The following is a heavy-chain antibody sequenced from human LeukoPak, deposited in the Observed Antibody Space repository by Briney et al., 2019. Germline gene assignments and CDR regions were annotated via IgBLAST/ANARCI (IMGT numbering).Heavy chain of an antibody. D-gene: IGHD1-26*01. J-gene: IGHJ4*02. V-gene: IGHV3-53*01. CDR1: GFTVSSNY. Sequence: GGSLRLSCAASGFTVSSNYMSWVRQAPGKGLEWVSVICSSGSTYYADSVKGRFTISRDNSKNTLYLQMNSLRAEDTAVYYCARREPSGRYYINWGQGTLVTVSS. CDR2: ICSSGST. CDR3: ARREPSGRYYIN.